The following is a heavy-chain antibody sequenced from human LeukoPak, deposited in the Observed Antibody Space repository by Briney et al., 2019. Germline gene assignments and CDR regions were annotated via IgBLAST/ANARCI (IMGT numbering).Heavy chain of an antibody. CDR1: GFTFSSYG. CDR3: AKHSGSYPDY. CDR2: ISYDGSNK. Sequence: GRSLRLSCAASGFTFSSYGMHWVRQAPGKGLEWVAVISYDGSNKYYADSVKGRFTISRDNSKNTLYLQMNSLRAEDTAVYYCAKHSGSYPDYWGQGTLVTVSS. D-gene: IGHD1-26*01. J-gene: IGHJ4*02. V-gene: IGHV3-30*18.